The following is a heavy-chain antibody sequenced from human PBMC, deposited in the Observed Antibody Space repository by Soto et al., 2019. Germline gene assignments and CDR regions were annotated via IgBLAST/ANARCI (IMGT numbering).Heavy chain of an antibody. V-gene: IGHV3-30-3*01. Sequence: QVQLVESGGGVVQPGRSLRLSCAASGFTFSSYAMHWVRQAPGKGLEWVAVISYDGSNKYYADSVKGRFTISRDNSKNTLYLQMNSLRAEDTAVYYCARSWPTKLRFLEWSSYNYYYYGMDVWGQGTTVTVSS. CDR2: ISYDGSNK. CDR1: GFTFSSYA. D-gene: IGHD3-3*01. CDR3: ARSWPTKLRFLEWSSYNYYYYGMDV. J-gene: IGHJ6*02.